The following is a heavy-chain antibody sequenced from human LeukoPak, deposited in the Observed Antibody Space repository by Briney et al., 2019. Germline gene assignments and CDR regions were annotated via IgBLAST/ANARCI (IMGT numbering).Heavy chain of an antibody. CDR3: ATEIPLSNGMDV. J-gene: IGHJ6*02. D-gene: IGHD3-3*02. CDR1: GYTLTELS. V-gene: IGHV1-24*01. Sequence: GASVNVSCKLSGYTLTELSMHWVRQAPGKGLEWMGGFDPEDGETIYAQKFQGRVTMTEDTSTDTAYMELSSLRSEDTAVYYCATEIPLSNGMDVWGQGTTVTVSS. CDR2: FDPEDGET.